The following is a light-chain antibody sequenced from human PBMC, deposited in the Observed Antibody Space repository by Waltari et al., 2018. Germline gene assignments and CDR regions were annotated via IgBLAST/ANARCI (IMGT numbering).Light chain of an antibody. J-gene: IGKJ4*01. CDR1: QSISKW. CDR2: EAS. Sequence: DIRMTQSPSTLSASAGARVIISCRASQSISKWLAWYQQKPGKAPKLLIYEASTLQSGVPSRFSGTSSGRDFTLSISSLQPDAFATYYCQQYNSYSLLSVGGGTKVEIQ. V-gene: IGKV1-5*03. CDR3: QQYNSYSLLS.